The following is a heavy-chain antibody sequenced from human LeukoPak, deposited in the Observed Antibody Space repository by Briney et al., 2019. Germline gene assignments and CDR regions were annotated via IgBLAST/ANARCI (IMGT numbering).Heavy chain of an antibody. D-gene: IGHD1-1*01. J-gene: IGHJ6*03. CDR2: INHSGST. V-gene: IGHV4-34*01. Sequence: SETLSLTCGVYGVASSGNYWSWIRQSPGRGLEWIGEINHSGSTNYNPSLKSRVIISIDTSKNQFSLKLSSVTAADTADYYCARLLPRTGTTAYYFRNDMDVWGKGTTVTISS. CDR3: ARLLPRTGTTAYYFRNDMDV. CDR1: GVASSGNY.